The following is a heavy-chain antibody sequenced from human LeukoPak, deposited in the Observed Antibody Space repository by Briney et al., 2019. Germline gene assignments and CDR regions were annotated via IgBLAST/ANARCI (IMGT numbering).Heavy chain of an antibody. CDR2: IYYSGST. J-gene: IGHJ4*02. V-gene: IGHV4-59*08. CDR1: GGSISSYY. D-gene: IGHD1-26*01. CDR3: AGLYSGSYLVDC. Sequence: PSETLSLTCTVSGGSISSYYWGWIRQPPGKGLEWIGYIYYSGSTNYNPSLKSRVTISVDTSKNQFSLKLSSVTAADTAVYYCAGLYSGSYLVDCWGQGTLVTVSS.